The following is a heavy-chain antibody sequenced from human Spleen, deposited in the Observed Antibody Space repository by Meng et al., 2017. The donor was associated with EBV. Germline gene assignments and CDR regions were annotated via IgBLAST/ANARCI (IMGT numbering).Heavy chain of an antibody. D-gene: IGHD2-2*01. CDR2: IYHSGST. Sequence: QVQLKGRGSGQVKPSRNLSLTCAVPGGSIRSGNLWSWVRQPPGKGLGWIGEIYHSGSTNYNPSLKSRVTISVDKSKNQFSLKLSSVTAADTAVYYCARDSTMPENWFDPWGQGTLVTVSS. CDR1: GGSIRSGNL. V-gene: IGHV4-4*02. J-gene: IGHJ5*02. CDR3: ARDSTMPENWFDP.